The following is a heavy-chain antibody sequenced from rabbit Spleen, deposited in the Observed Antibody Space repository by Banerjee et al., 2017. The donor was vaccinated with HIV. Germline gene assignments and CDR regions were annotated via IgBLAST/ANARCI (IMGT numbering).Heavy chain of an antibody. V-gene: IGHV1S45*01. J-gene: IGHJ3*01. D-gene: IGHD1-1*01. CDR1: GFTIISSDY. CDR2: IYVGSGSI. Sequence: QEQLVESGGGLVKPEGSLTLTCTASGFTIISSDYMCWVRQAPGKGLEWIGCIYVGSGSIHYVSWAKGRFTMYKTSSTTVTLQLTSLTAADTATYFCARSGVVGGDYTWDLWGQGTLVTVS. CDR3: ARSGVVGGDYTWDL.